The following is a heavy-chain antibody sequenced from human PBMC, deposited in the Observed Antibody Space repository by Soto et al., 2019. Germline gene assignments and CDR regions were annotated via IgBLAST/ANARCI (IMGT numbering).Heavy chain of an antibody. D-gene: IGHD2-21*02. J-gene: IGHJ4*02. CDR1: GFTFSSYA. V-gene: IGHV3-64D*08. CDR3: VKDLQNMIVVVTANLDY. Sequence: GGSLRLSCSASGFTFSSYAMHWVRQAPGKGLEYVSAISSNGGSTYYADSVKGRFTISRDNSKNTLYLQMSSLRAEDTAVYYCVKDLQNMIVVVTANLDYWGQGTLVTVSS. CDR2: ISSNGGST.